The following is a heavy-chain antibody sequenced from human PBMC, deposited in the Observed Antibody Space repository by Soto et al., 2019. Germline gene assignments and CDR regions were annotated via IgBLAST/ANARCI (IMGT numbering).Heavy chain of an antibody. D-gene: IGHD6-19*01. CDR1: GFTFSSYS. Sequence: GGSLRLSCAASGFTFSSYSMNWVRQAPGKGLEWVSYISSSSSTIYYADSVKGRFTISRDNAKNSLYLQMNSLRAEDTAVYYCARAYSSGKRAFDIWGQGTMVTVSS. V-gene: IGHV3-48*01. J-gene: IGHJ3*02. CDR3: ARAYSSGKRAFDI. CDR2: ISSSSSTI.